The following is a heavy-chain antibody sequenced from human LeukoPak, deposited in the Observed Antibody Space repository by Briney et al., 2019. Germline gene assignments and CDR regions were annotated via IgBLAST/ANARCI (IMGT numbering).Heavy chain of an antibody. D-gene: IGHD6-19*01. Sequence: PGGSLRLSCAISGFTFSSYTMNWVRQAPGKGLEWVSGISGSDGSTYYADSVKGRFTISRDNSKNTLYLQMNSLRVEGTAVYYCAKDPPGAGPDFDCWGQGTLVTVSS. CDR2: ISGSDGST. CDR1: GFTFSSYT. V-gene: IGHV3-23*01. J-gene: IGHJ4*02. CDR3: AKDPPGAGPDFDC.